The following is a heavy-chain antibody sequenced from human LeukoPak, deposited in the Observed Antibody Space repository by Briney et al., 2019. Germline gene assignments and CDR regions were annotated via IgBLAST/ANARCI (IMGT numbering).Heavy chain of an antibody. CDR1: GGSFSGYY. J-gene: IGHJ4*02. D-gene: IGHD1-7*01. CDR2: INRSGST. CDR3: ARGGRLTGTTALLDS. V-gene: IGHV4-34*01. Sequence: PSETLSLTCAVYGGSFSGYYWSWIRQPPGKGLEWIGEINRSGSTNYNPSLKSRVTISVDTSNNQCSLKLSSVTAADTAVYYCARGGRLTGTTALLDSWGQGALVTVPS.